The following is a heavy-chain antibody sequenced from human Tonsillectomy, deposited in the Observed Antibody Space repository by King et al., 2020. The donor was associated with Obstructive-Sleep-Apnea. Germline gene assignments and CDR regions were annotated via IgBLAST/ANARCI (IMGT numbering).Heavy chain of an antibody. D-gene: IGHD4-23*01. V-gene: IGHV4-4*02. CDR3: ARDRGHGGNSEVGGYGMDV. J-gene: IGHJ6*02. CDR2: IYHSGST. Sequence: QLQESGPGLVKPSGTLSLTCAVSGGSISSSNWWSWVRQPPGKGLEWIGEIYHSGSTNYTPSLKSRVTISVNKSKNQFSLKLSSVTAADTAVYYCARDRGHGGNSEVGGYGMDVWGQGTTVTVSS. CDR1: GGSISSSNW.